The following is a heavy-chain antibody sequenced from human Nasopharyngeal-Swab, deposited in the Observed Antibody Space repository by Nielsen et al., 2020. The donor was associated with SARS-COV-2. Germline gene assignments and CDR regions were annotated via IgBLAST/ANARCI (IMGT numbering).Heavy chain of an antibody. J-gene: IGHJ3*02. CDR2: ISSSSSTI. CDR3: ARDGYSSSWYAFDI. V-gene: IGHV3-48*02. Sequence: GESLKISCAASGFTFSSYSMNWVRQAPGKGLAWVSYISSSSSTIYYADSVKGRFTISRDNAKNSLYLQMNSLRDEDTAVYYCARDGYSSSWYAFDIWGQGTMVTVSS. CDR1: GFTFSSYS. D-gene: IGHD6-6*01.